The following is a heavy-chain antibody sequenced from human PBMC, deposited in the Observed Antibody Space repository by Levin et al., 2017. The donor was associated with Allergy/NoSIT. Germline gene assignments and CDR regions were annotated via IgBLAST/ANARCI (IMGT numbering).Heavy chain of an antibody. V-gene: IGHV1-8*01. CDR1: GYTFTSYD. J-gene: IGHJ4*02. D-gene: IGHD1-26*01. CDR3: ARGQFEVGASTWVDY. CDR2: MNPNSGNT. Sequence: GESLKISCKASGYTFTSYDINWVRQATGQGLEWMGWMNPNSGNTGYAQKFQGRVTMTRNTSISTAYMELSSLRSEDTAVYYCARGQFEVGASTWVDYWGQGTLVTVSS.